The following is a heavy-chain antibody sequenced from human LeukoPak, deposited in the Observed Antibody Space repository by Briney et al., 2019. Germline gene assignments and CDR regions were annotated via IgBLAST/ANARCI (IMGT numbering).Heavy chain of an antibody. V-gene: IGHV3-30*14. CDR1: GFTFSSYA. CDR2: ISYDGSNK. Sequence: GGSLRLSCAASGFTFSSYAMHWVRQAPGKGLEWVAVISYDGSNKYYADSVKGRFTISRDNSKNTLYLQMNSLRAEDTAVYYCARDSGGYGMDVWGQGTTVTVSS. J-gene: IGHJ6*02. D-gene: IGHD2-8*02. CDR3: ARDSGGYGMDV.